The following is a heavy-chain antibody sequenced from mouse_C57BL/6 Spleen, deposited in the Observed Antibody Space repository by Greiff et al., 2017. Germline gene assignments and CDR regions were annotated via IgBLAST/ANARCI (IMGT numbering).Heavy chain of an antibody. Sequence: EVKLMESGGGLVKPGGSLKLSCAASGFTFSSYAMSWVRQTPEKRLEWVATISDGGSYTYYPDNVKGRFTISRDNAKNNLYLQMSHLKSEDTAMYYCARAGYVGYFDYWGQGTTLTVSS. CDR2: ISDGGSYT. J-gene: IGHJ2*01. CDR3: ARAGYVGYFDY. V-gene: IGHV5-4*03. D-gene: IGHD3-2*02. CDR1: GFTFSSYA.